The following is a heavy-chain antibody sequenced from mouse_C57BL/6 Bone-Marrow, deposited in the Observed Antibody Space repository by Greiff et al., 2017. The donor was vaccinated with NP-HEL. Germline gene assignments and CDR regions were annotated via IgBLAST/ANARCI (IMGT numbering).Heavy chain of an antibody. Sequence: EVQLVESGGGLVQPKGSLKLSCAASGFTFPTYAMHWVRQAPGKGLEWVARIRRKSSNYATYYADSVKDRFTISRDDSQSMLYLQMNNLKTEDTAMYYCVRDGYYMFAYWGQGTLVTVSA. J-gene: IGHJ3*01. CDR2: IRRKSSNYAT. CDR3: VRDGYYMFAY. D-gene: IGHD2-3*01. V-gene: IGHV10-3*01. CDR1: GFTFPTYA.